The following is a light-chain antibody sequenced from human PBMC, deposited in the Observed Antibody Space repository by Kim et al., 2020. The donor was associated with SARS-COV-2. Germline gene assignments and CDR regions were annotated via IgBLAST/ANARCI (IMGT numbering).Light chain of an antibody. Sequence: ATINCKSSQSVLYSSNNQNYLAWYQQKPGQPPKLLIYWASTREYGVPDRFGGSGSGTDFTLTISSLQAEDVAVYYCQQYYSTPYTFGQGTKLEI. CDR3: QQYYSTPYT. J-gene: IGKJ2*01. CDR1: QSVLYSSNNQNY. CDR2: WAS. V-gene: IGKV4-1*01.